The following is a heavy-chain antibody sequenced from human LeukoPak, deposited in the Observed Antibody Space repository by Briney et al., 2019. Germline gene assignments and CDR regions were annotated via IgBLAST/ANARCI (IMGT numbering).Heavy chain of an antibody. D-gene: IGHD1-7*01. J-gene: IGHJ4*02. V-gene: IGHV3-21*01. CDR1: GFTFSSYT. Sequence: PGGSLRLSCAASGFTFSSYTMNWVRQAPGKGLEWVSCISSSSSYIYYADSVKGRFTISRDNAKNSLYLQMNSLRAEDTAVYYCARAHNWKYGSFDFWGQGTLVTVSS. CDR3: ARAHNWKYGSFDF. CDR2: ISSSSSYI.